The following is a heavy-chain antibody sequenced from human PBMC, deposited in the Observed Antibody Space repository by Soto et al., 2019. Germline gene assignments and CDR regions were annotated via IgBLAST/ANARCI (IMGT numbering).Heavy chain of an antibody. D-gene: IGHD5-12*01. V-gene: IGHV1-2*02. CDR2: INPNGGAT. J-gene: IGHJ6*03. CDR1: GDSFSAYY. Sequence: QVQLVQSGAEGKKPGASVKVSCKTSGDSFSAYYLHWVRQAPGQGLEWLGWINPNGGATKYAQKCRGRGAMTKDTSIRTAYLELTSLRSDDTAIYYCARESGGATATLDYYYFDMDVWGKWTTVTVSS. CDR3: ARESGGATATLDYYYFDMDV.